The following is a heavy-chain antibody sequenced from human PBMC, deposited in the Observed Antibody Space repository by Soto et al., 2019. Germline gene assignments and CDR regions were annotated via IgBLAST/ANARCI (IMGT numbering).Heavy chain of an antibody. J-gene: IGHJ5*02. D-gene: IGHD1-20*01. Sequence: SETLSLTCAVYGGSFSGYYWSWIRQPPGKGLEWIGEINHSGSTNYNPSLKSPVTISVDTSKNQFSLKLSSVTAADTAVYYCARGLTGTSYNWFDPWGQGTLVTVSS. CDR2: INHSGST. CDR3: ARGLTGTSYNWFDP. V-gene: IGHV4-34*01. CDR1: GGSFSGYY.